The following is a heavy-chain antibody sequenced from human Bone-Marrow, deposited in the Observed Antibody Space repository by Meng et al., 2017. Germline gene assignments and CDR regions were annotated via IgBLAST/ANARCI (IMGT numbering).Heavy chain of an antibody. V-gene: IGHV1-18*01. J-gene: IGHJ6*02. CDR3: ARLRWSSYGMDV. D-gene: IGHD2-8*01. Sequence: ASVKVSRKASGHTFTSNGITWVRQAPGQGLEWMGWISAYNGKTNYAQKVQGRVTMTTDTSTSTAYMELRSLRSDDTAVYYCARLRWSSYGMDVWGQGTTVTVSS. CDR1: GHTFTSNG. CDR2: ISAYNGKT.